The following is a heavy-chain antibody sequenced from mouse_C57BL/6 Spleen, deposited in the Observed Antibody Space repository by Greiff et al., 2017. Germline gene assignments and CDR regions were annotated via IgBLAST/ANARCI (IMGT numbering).Heavy chain of an antibody. CDR1: GYTFTSYW. Sequence: VQLQQSGTELVKPGASVKLSCKASGYTFTSYWMHWVKQRPGQGLEWIGNINPSNGGTNYNEKFKSKATLTVDKSSSTAYMQLSSLTSEDSAVYYCALSLRPYYYAMDYWGQGTSVTVSS. CDR2: INPSNGGT. D-gene: IGHD6-2*01. V-gene: IGHV1-53*01. CDR3: ALSLRPYYYAMDY. J-gene: IGHJ4*01.